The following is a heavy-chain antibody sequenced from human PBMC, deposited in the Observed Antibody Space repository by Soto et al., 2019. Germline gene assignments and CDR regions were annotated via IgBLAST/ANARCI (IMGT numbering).Heavy chain of an antibody. Sequence: QVQLVQSGAEVKKPGASVQVSCKASVYTFTSYGIRWVRQAPGQGLDWMGWISAYNGNTNYVQRLQGTVTMPTDRTTSTAYMELRRLRSDDTAVYYWSTSLLVGYGIEGESDWDQGPLFTVSS. D-gene: IGHD2-15*01. CDR3: STSLLVGYGIEGESD. CDR1: VYTFTSYG. CDR2: ISAYNGNT. J-gene: IGHJ4*02. V-gene: IGHV1-18*01.